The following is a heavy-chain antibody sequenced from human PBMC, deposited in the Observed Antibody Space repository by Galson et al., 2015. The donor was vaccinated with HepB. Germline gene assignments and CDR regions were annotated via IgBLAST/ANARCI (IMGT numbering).Heavy chain of an antibody. J-gene: IGHJ6*02. CDR3: ARVRVVPTYGMDV. CDR1: GGSISSYY. D-gene: IGHD2-2*01. Sequence: ETLSLTCTVSGGSISSYYWSWVRQPPGKGLEWIGYIYYSGSTNYNPSLKSRVTISVDTSKNQFSLKLSSVTAADTAVYYCARVRVVPTYGMDVWGQGTTVTVSS. V-gene: IGHV4-59*01. CDR2: IYYSGST.